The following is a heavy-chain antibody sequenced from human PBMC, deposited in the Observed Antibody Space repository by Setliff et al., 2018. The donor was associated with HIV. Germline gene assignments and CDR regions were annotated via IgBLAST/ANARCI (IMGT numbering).Heavy chain of an antibody. CDR1: GFSFSRYT. Sequence: GGSLRLSCVASGFSFSRYTMMWVRQTPGKGLEWVSSITSNLNYKYADSVKGRFTISRDNTKDSLYLQMNSLRAEDTAVYYCAKGDSFVFSYVYPDYWGPGTLVTVSS. D-gene: IGHD3-22*01. V-gene: IGHV3-21*01. J-gene: IGHJ4*02. CDR2: ITSNLNY. CDR3: AKGDSFVFSYVYPDY.